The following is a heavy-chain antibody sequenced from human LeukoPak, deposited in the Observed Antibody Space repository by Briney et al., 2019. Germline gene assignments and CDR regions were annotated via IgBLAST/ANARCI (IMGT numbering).Heavy chain of an antibody. CDR1: GFTFSRYG. CDR2: IWYDGSEK. J-gene: IGHJ4*02. CDR3: ARGSGLVVRGDYFDY. D-gene: IGHD3-10*01. V-gene: IGHV3-33*01. Sequence: GWALRLSCAASGFTFSRYGMHWVRQAAGKGLEWVAIIWYDGSEKYYGDSVKGRGTISRDSSKSTAYPQMNSLRVEDTAVYYCARGSGLVVRGDYFDYWGQGTLVTVSS.